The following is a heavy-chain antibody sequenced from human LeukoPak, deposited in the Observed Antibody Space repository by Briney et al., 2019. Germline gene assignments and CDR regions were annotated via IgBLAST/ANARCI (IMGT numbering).Heavy chain of an antibody. D-gene: IGHD4-17*01. CDR2: RSYDGSNK. CDR1: GFSFSSYG. J-gene: IGHJ6*02. CDR3: AKVANYGDPRYYGMDV. Sequence: GGSLRLSCAASGFSFSSYGMHWVRQAPGKGLEWVAVRSYDGSNKYYADSVKGRFTISRDNSKNTLYLQMNSLRAEDTAVYYCAKVANYGDPRYYGMDVWGQGTTVTVSS. V-gene: IGHV3-30*18.